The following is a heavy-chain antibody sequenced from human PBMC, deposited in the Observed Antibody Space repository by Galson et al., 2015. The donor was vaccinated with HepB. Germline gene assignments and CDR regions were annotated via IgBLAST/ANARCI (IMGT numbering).Heavy chain of an antibody. V-gene: IGHV3-11*06. Sequence: SLRLSCAASGFIFTDYYMSWIRQAPGKGLEWVSYISSSRTYTNYADSVKGRFTISRDNAKNSLYLLMNSLRAEDTAVYYCARGMREDYDILTGANRHWYFDLWGRGTLVTVSS. CDR3: ARGMREDYDILTGANRHWYFDL. CDR1: GFIFTDYY. D-gene: IGHD3-9*01. J-gene: IGHJ2*01. CDR2: ISSSRTYT.